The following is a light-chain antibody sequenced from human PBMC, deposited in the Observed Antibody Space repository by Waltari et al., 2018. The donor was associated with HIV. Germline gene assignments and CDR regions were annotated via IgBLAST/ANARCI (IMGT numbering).Light chain of an antibody. CDR1: QSVSSNY. CDR2: AAI. Sequence: EIVLTQSPGTLSLSPGERATLSCRASQSVSSNYLGWYQQRPGQAPRLLIYAAIHRAAGIPDRFSGSGSGTDFTLSISRLGPEDSAVYYCQQYGDSHRTFGQGTKVDIK. CDR3: QQYGDSHRT. J-gene: IGKJ1*01. V-gene: IGKV3-20*01.